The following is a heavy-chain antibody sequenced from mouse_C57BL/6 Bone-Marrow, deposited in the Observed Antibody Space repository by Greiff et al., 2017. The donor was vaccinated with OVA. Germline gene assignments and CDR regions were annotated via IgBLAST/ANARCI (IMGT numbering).Heavy chain of an antibody. CDR2: INPNYGTT. J-gene: IGHJ3*01. CDR3: AREMRTIWSLFAY. D-gene: IGHD1-1*02. CDR1: GYSFTDYN. V-gene: IGHV1-39*01. Sequence: VQLQQSGPELVKPGASVKISCKASGYSFTDYNMNWVKQSNGKSLEWIGVINPNYGTTSYNQKFKGKATLTVDQSSSTAYMQLNRLTSEDSAVDYCAREMRTIWSLFAYWGQGTLVTVSA.